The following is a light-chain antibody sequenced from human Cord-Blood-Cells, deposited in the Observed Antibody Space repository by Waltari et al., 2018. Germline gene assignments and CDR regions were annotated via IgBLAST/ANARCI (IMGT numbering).Light chain of an antibody. V-gene: IGLV2-11*01. CDR1: SSDVGGYNY. CDR3: CSYAGSYNWV. CDR2: DGS. Sequence: QSALTQPRSVSGSPGQSVTISCTGTSSDVGGYNYVPWYQQHPGKAPKLMIYDGSKRPSGVPDRFSGSKSGNTASLTISGLQAEDEADYYCCSYAGSYNWVFGGGTKLTVL. J-gene: IGLJ3*02.